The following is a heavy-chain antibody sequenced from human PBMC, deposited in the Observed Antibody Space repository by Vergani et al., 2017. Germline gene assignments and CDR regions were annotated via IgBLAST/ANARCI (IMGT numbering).Heavy chain of an antibody. CDR3: ARDSHDILTGYYRYFDY. D-gene: IGHD3-9*01. Sequence: QMQLVQSGPEVKKPGTSVKVSCKASGFTFTSSAMQWVRQARGQRLEWIGWIVVGSGNTNYAQKFQERVTITRDMSTSTAYMELSSLRSEDTAVYYCARDSHDILTGYYRYFDYWGQGTLVTVSS. CDR2: IVVGSGNT. V-gene: IGHV1-58*02. J-gene: IGHJ4*02. CDR1: GFTFTSSA.